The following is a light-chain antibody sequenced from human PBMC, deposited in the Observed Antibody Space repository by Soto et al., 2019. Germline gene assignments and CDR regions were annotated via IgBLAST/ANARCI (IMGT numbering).Light chain of an antibody. J-gene: IGKJ1*01. CDR3: QHTLHSPPCT. V-gene: IGKV1-39*01. CDR1: QNIDMY. CDR2: GAS. Sequence: DMHMTQSPSSLSASVGDTVTITCRASQNIDMYLNWYQQKPGKAPRVLISGASNLQSGVPSRFSGSGSGRDFTLTISSLQSEDFASYFCQHTLHSPPCTFGHGTKLDIK.